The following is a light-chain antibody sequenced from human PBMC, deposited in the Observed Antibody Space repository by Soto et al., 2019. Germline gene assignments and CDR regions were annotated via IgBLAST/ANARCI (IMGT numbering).Light chain of an antibody. Sequence: EIVMTQSPATLSVSPGERATLSCRAGQSVSSSLAGYQQKPCQAPRLRIYGASTMATSIPARFSGSGSGTDFTLTISGLQSEDFAVYYCQQYNNWPRTFGQGTKVEI. CDR3: QQYNNWPRT. CDR1: QSVSSS. J-gene: IGKJ1*01. CDR2: GAS. V-gene: IGKV3-15*01.